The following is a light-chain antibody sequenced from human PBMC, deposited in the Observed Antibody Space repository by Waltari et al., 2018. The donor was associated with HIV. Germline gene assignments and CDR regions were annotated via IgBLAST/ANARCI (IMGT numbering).Light chain of an antibody. Sequence: DIVMTQSPHSLALSLGERATINCKSSQSIFYSSRNANYLAWYQQKPGQSPKLLIYWASSRASGVPDRFSGSGSRTDFTLSISSLQSEDVAVYFGQQYYSTPPTFGQGTRVEIK. V-gene: IGKV4-1*01. CDR2: WAS. CDR3: QQYYSTPPT. J-gene: IGKJ1*01. CDR1: QSIFYSSRNANY.